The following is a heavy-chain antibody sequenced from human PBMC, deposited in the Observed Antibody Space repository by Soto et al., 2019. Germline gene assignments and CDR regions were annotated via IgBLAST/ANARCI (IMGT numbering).Heavy chain of an antibody. J-gene: IGHJ6*02. D-gene: IGHD5-12*01. V-gene: IGHV3-23*01. CDR2: ISGSAGST. CDR3: AKDREMATSTYYYYYGMDV. CDR1: GFTFSSYA. Sequence: EVQLLESGGGLVQPGGSLRLSCAASGFTFSSYAMSWVRQAPGKGLEWVSAISGSAGSTYYADSVKGRFTISRDNSKNTLYLQMNILRADDTAVYYCAKDREMATSTYYYYYGMDVWGQGTTVTVSS.